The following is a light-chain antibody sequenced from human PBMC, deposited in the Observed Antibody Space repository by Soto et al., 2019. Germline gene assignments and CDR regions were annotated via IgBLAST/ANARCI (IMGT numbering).Light chain of an antibody. CDR3: VSYTSSTTYV. Sequence: SALTQPASVSDSPGQSITISCTGTSSDVCGSNFVSWYQQHPGKPPKLIIYDVANRPSGVSNRFSGSKSGSTASLISSRLLTEDEADYYCVSYTSSTTYVFGTGTKLAVL. J-gene: IGLJ1*01. V-gene: IGLV2-14*03. CDR2: DVA. CDR1: SSDVCGSNF.